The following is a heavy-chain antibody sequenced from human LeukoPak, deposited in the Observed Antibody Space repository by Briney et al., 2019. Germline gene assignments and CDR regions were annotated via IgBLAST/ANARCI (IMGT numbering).Heavy chain of an antibody. CDR3: ARQAYCGADCFSPYKFDY. V-gene: IGHV5-51*01. CDR1: GYSFTSYW. CDR2: IYPGDSDT. Sequence: GESLKISCKGSGYSFTSYWIGWVRQMPGKGLEWMGIIYPGDSDTRYSLSFQGQVTISADKSISTAYLQWSSLKASDTAMYYCARQAYCGADCFSPYKFDYWGQGTLVTVSS. J-gene: IGHJ4*02. D-gene: IGHD2-21*02.